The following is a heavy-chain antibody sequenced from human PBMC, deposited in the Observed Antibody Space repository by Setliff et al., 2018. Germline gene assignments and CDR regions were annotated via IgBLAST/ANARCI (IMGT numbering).Heavy chain of an antibody. CDR3: ARDNGFWSGYSLDY. CDR1: GFTFSSYS. D-gene: IGHD3-3*01. V-gene: IGHV3-48*01. CDR2: ISSRSSTI. J-gene: IGHJ4*02. Sequence: GGSLRLSCAASGFTFSSYSMNWVRQAPGKGLEWVSYISSRSSTIYYADSVKGRFTISRYNAKNSLYLQMNSLRAEDTAVYYCARDNGFWSGYSLDYWGQGTLVTVSS.